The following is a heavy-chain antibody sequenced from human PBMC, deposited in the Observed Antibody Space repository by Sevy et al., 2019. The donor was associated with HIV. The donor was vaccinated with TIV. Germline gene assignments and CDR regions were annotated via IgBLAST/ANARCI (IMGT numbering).Heavy chain of an antibody. D-gene: IGHD6-13*01. V-gene: IGHV3-48*02. CDR1: GFTFSSYS. J-gene: IGHJ6*02. Sequence: GGSLRLSCAASGFTFSSYSMNWVRQAPGKGLEWVSYISSSSSTIYYAASLKGHFTISGNNGKTSLYQQMNSLRDEETAVYYCARSPQAYSSSGYRDYYYYGMDVWGQGTTVTVSS. CDR2: ISSSSSTI. CDR3: ARSPQAYSSSGYRDYYYYGMDV.